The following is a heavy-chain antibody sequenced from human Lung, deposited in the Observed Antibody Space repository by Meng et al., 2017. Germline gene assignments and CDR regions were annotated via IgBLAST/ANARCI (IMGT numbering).Heavy chain of an antibody. J-gene: IGHJ4*02. V-gene: IGHV4-34*01. Sequence: QVQLQQWGPGLLKPSATLSLTCVVSGGSFSDYYWSWIRQPPGKGLEWIGEINHSGSTNYNPSLESRATISVDTSQNNLSLKLSSVTAADSAVYYCARGPTTMAHDFDYWGQGTLVTVSS. CDR1: GGSFSDYY. D-gene: IGHD4-11*01. CDR3: ARGPTTMAHDFDY. CDR2: INHSGST.